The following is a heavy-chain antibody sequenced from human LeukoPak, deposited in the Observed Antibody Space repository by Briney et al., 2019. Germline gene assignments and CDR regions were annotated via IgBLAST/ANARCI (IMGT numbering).Heavy chain of an antibody. Sequence: GRSRRLSCAASGFTFGTYAMSRVRHAAGKGLEWVGRIKSKTDGGTTDYAAPVKGRFTISRDDSKNTLYLQMNSLKTEDTAVYYCTTDRLRGKEYYYDKDHDYWGQGTLVTVSS. J-gene: IGHJ4*02. CDR3: TTDRLRGKEYYYDKDHDY. CDR1: GFTFGTYA. D-gene: IGHD3-22*01. CDR2: IKSKTDGGTT. V-gene: IGHV3-15*01.